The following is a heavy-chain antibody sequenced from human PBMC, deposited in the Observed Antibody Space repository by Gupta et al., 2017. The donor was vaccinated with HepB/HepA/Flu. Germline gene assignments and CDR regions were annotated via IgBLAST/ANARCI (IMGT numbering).Heavy chain of an antibody. Sequence: EEHLVQSGGGVIQTGGSLRLPCAASGFLFKNYGMNWVRQAPGKGLEWVSTISFNGRNTHYAASVEGRFIISRDNSESTLYLQMYNLRAEDSAIYYCTKDTTLFDFWGQGTPVRVSS. CDR3: TKDTTLFDF. J-gene: IGHJ4*02. V-gene: IGHV3-23*04. CDR2: ISFNGRNT. D-gene: IGHD1-14*01. CDR1: GFLFKNYG.